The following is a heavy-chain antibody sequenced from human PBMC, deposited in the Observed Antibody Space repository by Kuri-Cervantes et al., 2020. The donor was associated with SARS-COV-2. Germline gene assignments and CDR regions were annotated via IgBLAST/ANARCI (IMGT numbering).Heavy chain of an antibody. CDR2: FDPEDGET. CDR3: ATGEASGSYFPHYYYYGMDV. CDR1: GYTLTELS. V-gene: IGHV1-24*01. D-gene: IGHD1-26*01. Sequence: ASVKVSCKVSGYTLTELSMHWVRQAPGKGLEWMGGFDPEDGETIYAQKFQGRVTMTEDTSTDTAYMKLSSLRSEDTAVYYCATGEASGSYFPHYYYYGMDVWGRGTTVTVSS. J-gene: IGHJ6*02.